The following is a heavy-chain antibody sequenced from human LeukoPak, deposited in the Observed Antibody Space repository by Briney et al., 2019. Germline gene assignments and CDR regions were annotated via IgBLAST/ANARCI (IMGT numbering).Heavy chain of an antibody. CDR2: ISGSGGST. J-gene: IGHJ4*02. D-gene: IGHD6-19*01. CDR3: AREDSSGLDY. Sequence: PGGSLRLSCAASGFTFSSYAMSWVRQAPGKGLEWVSGISGSGGSTYYADSVKGRFTISRDNAKNSLYLQMNSLRAEDTAIYYCAREDSSGLDYWGQGTLVTVSS. V-gene: IGHV3-23*01. CDR1: GFTFSSYA.